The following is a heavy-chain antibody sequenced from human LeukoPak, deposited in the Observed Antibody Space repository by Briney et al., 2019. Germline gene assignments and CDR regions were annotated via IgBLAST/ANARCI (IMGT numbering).Heavy chain of an antibody. V-gene: IGHV4-59*12. J-gene: IGHJ6*03. D-gene: IGHD2-8*01. CDR1: SGSISSYY. CDR2: IYYSGST. CDR3: ARVLYFTKALGVRGVSKYFYMDI. Sequence: KTSETLSLTCTVSSGSISSYYWSWIRQPPGKGLEWIGYIYYSGSTNYNPSLKSRVTISVDTSKNQFSLQLSAVTAADAAVYYCARVLYFTKALGVRGVSKYFYMDIWGKGTTVTVSS.